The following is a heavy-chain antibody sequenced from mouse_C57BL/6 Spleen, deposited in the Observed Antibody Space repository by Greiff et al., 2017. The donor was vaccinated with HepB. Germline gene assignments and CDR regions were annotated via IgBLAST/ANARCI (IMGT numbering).Heavy chain of an antibody. V-gene: IGHV5-17*01. CDR1: GFTFSDYG. CDR2: ISSGSSTI. Sequence: EVKVVESGGGLVKPGGSLKLSCAASGFTFSDYGMHWVRQAPEKGLEWVAYISSGSSTIYYADTVKGRFTISRDNAKNTLFLQMTSLRSEDTAMYYCAREDLWYFDVWGTGTTVTVSS. CDR3: AREDLWYFDV. J-gene: IGHJ1*03.